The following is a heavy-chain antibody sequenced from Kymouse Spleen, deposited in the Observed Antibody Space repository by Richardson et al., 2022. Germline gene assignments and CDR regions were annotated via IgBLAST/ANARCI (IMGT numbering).Heavy chain of an antibody. CDR2: IGTAGDT. V-gene: IGHV3-13*01. D-gene: IGHD6-19*01. CDR3: ARDQPV*QWLVTTLTT. Sequence: EVQLVESGGGLVQPGGSLRLSCAASGFTFSSYDMHWVRQATGKGLEWVSAIGTAGDTYYPGSVKGRFTISRENAKNSLYLQMNSLRAGDTAVYYCARDQPV*QWLVTTLTTGAREPWSPSPQ. J-gene: IGHJ4*02. CDR1: GFTFSSYD.